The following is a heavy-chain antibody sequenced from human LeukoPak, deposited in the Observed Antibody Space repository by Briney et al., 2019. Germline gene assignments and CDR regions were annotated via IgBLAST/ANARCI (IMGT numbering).Heavy chain of an antibody. Sequence: SETLSLTYTVSGGSISSGGYYWSWIRQPAGKGLEWIGRIYTSGSTYYNPSLKTRVTISVDTSKNQFSLRLSSVTAADTAVYYCARDLMITFGGVIVSYACDIWGQGTMVTVSS. J-gene: IGHJ3*02. CDR3: ARDLMITFGGVIVSYACDI. D-gene: IGHD3-16*02. CDR2: IYTSGST. CDR1: GGSISSGGYY. V-gene: IGHV4-61*02.